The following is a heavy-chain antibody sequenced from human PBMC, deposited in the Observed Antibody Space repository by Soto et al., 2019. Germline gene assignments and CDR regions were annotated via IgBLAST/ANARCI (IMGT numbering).Heavy chain of an antibody. J-gene: IGHJ4*02. CDR3: ARDFAYFDS. CDR1: GGSFKRGSYS. CDR2: VYHTGRT. Sequence: SETLSLTCTVSGGSFKRGSYSWSWIRQPPGKGLEWIGYVYHTGRTSYNPSLKSRVSISMDTSKNQFSLNLDSVTAADTAVYFCARDFAYFDSWGQGTLVTVSS. V-gene: IGHV4-61*01. D-gene: IGHD3-3*01.